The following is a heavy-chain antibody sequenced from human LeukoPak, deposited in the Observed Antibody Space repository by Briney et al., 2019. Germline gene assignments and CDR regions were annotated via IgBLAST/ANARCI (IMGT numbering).Heavy chain of an antibody. D-gene: IGHD6-19*01. J-gene: IGHJ4*02. CDR2: IYPGDSDT. CDR3: ARQGPGYSSGWRTFDY. Sequence: GESLKISCKGSGYSFTSYWIGWVRPMPGKGLEWMGIIYPGDSDTRYSPSFQGQVIISADKSISTAYLQWSSLKASDTAMYYCARQGPGYSSGWRTFDYWGQGTLVTVSS. CDR1: GYSFTSYW. V-gene: IGHV5-51*01.